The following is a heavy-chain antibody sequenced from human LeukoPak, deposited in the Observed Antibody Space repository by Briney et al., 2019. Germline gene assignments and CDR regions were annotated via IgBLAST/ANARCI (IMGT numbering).Heavy chain of an antibody. D-gene: IGHD3-16*01. J-gene: IGHJ4*02. CDR2: ICPGDSDT. Sequence: GESLKISCKGSGYGFSSYWIGRVRQMPGKGLEYMGIICPGDSDTRYSQSFQGQVTISADKSITTAYLQWSSLKASDTAMYYCARHTKAGGSLRFDYWGQGTLVSVSS. CDR1: GYGFSSYW. CDR3: ARHTKAGGSLRFDY. V-gene: IGHV5-51*01.